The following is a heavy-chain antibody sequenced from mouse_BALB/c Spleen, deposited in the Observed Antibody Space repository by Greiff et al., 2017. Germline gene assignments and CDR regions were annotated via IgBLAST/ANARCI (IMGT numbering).Heavy chain of an antibody. CDR3: AREGYYYGSSWNWYFDV. V-gene: IGHV5-17*02. D-gene: IGHD1-1*01. CDR1: GFTFSSFG. Sequence: EVNVVESGGGLVQPGGSRKLSCAASGFTFSSFGMHWVRQAPEKGLEWVAYISSGSSTIYYADTVKGRFTISRDNPKNTLFLQMTSLRSEDTAMYYCAREGYYYGSSWNWYFDVWGAGITVTVSS. J-gene: IGHJ1*01. CDR2: ISSGSSTI.